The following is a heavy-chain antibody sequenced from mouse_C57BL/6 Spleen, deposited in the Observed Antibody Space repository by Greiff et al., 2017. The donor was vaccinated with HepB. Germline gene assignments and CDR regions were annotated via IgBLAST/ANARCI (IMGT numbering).Heavy chain of an antibody. CDR2: ISDGGSYT. V-gene: IGHV5-4*01. CDR1: GFTFSSYA. J-gene: IGHJ3*01. Sequence: EVQRVESGGGLVKPGGSLKLSCAASGFTFSSYAMSWVRQTPEKRLEWVATISDGGSYTYYPDNVKGRFTISRDNAKNNLYLQMSHLKSEDTAMYYCARVDDYDVIAYWGQGTLVTVSA. D-gene: IGHD2-4*01. CDR3: ARVDDYDVIAY.